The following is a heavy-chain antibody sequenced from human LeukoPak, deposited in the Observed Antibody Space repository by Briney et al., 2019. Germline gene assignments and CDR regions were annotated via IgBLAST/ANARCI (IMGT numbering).Heavy chain of an antibody. V-gene: IGHV3-33*08. Sequence: PARSLRLSCAASGFTFSSYGMHWVRQAPGKGLEWVGVIWYDGSNKYYADSVKGRFTISRDDSKNTLYLQMNSLRAEDTAVYYCARDPLGRSGWYEELDYWGQGTLVTVSS. D-gene: IGHD6-19*01. CDR3: ARDPLGRSGWYEELDY. CDR2: IWYDGSNK. CDR1: GFTFSSYG. J-gene: IGHJ4*02.